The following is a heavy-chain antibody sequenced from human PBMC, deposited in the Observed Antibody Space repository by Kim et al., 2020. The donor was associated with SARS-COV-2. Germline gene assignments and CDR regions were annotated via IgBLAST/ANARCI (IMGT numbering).Heavy chain of an antibody. Sequence: GGSLRLSCAASGFTFSNFGIHWVRPAPGKGLEWVAFISYDGNYIYYVDSVKGRFTISRDNSKNTLSLQMNSLREEDTAVYYCARGDRWLDPFHSWGQGIVVTVSS. V-gene: IGHV3-30*03. CDR3: ARGDRWLDPFHS. J-gene: IGHJ4*02. CDR2: ISYDGNYI. CDR1: GFTFSNFG. D-gene: IGHD6-19*01.